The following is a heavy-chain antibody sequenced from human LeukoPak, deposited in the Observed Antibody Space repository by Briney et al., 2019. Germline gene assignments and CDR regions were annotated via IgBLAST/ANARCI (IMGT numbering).Heavy chain of an antibody. D-gene: IGHD3-3*01. V-gene: IGHV3-23*01. Sequence: QSGGSLRLSCAASGFTFSSYAMSWVRQAPGKGLEWVSAISGSGGSTYYADSVKGRFTISRDNSKSTLYLQMNSLRAEDTAVYYCAKDPHDSYYYYYYGMDVWGQGTTVTVSS. J-gene: IGHJ6*02. CDR3: AKDPHDSYYYYYYGMDV. CDR1: GFTFSSYA. CDR2: ISGSGGST.